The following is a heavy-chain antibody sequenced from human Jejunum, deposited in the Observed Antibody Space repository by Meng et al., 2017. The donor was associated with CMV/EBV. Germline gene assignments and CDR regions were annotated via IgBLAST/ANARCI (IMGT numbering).Heavy chain of an antibody. Sequence: FSDYLINWIRQAPGKGLEWIGEINHSGSTNYNPSLKSRVTISVDTSKNQFSLKLSSVTAADTAVYYCARGLVVVIATHDAFDIWGQGTMVTVSS. J-gene: IGHJ3*02. CDR1: FSDYL. V-gene: IGHV4-34*01. CDR3: ARGLVVVIATHDAFDI. D-gene: IGHD2-21*01. CDR2: INHSGST.